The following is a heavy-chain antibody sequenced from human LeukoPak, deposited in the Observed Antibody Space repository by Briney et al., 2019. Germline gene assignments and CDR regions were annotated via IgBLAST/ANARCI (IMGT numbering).Heavy chain of an antibody. D-gene: IGHD3-22*01. CDR3: ARSIYDSSGYWQVGGNWFDP. CDR1: GGSISSGGYY. J-gene: IGHJ5*02. CDR2: IYYSGST. Sequence: PSETLSLTCTVSGGSISSGGYYWSWIRQHTGKGLEWIGYIYYSGSTYYNPSLKSRVTISVDTSKNQFSLKLSSVTAADTAVYYCARSIYDSSGYWQVGGNWFDPWGQGTLVTVSS. V-gene: IGHV4-31*03.